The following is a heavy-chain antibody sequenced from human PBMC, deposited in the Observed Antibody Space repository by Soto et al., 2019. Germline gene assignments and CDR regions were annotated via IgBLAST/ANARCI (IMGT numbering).Heavy chain of an antibody. V-gene: IGHV4-59*08. CDR1: GGSISSYY. CDR3: GMTYYDFWSGFPGYFDY. J-gene: IGHJ4*02. Sequence: PSETLSLTCTVSGGSISSYYWSWIRQPPGKGLECIGYIYYSGSTNYNPSLKSRVTISVDTSKNQFSLKLSSVTAADTAVYYCGMTYYDFWSGFPGYFDYWGQGTLVPVSS. CDR2: IYYSGST. D-gene: IGHD3-3*01.